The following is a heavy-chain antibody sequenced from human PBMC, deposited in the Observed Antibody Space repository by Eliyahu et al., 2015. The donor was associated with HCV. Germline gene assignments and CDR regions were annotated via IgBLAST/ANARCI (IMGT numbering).Heavy chain of an antibody. Sequence: SGGGLVKPGGSXXLXXAASGFIFSNAWMSWVRQAPGKGLEWVGRIKNKTDGGTIAYAAPVKGRFTISRDDSKNTLYLQMNSLKTEDTAVYYCTTTSTSWGQGTMVNVSS. CDR2: IKNKTDGGTI. D-gene: IGHD2-2*01. J-gene: IGHJ3*01. CDR1: GFIFSNAW. CDR3: TTTSTS. V-gene: IGHV3-15*01.